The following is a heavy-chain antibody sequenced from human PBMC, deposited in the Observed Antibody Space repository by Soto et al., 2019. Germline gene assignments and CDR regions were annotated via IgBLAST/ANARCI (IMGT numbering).Heavy chain of an antibody. Sequence: EVQLVESGGGLVQPGGSLRLSCAASGFTFSSYSMNWVRQAPGKGLEWVSYISSSSSTIYYADSVKGRFTISRDNAKNSLYLQMNSLRDEDTAVYYCARPHEPFSARVFDYWGQGTLVTVSS. CDR2: ISSSSSTI. V-gene: IGHV3-48*02. CDR1: GFTFSSYS. D-gene: IGHD3-10*01. CDR3: ARPHEPFSARVFDY. J-gene: IGHJ4*02.